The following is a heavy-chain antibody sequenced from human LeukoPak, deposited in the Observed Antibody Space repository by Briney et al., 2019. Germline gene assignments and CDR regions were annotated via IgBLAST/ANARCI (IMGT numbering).Heavy chain of an antibody. CDR2: ISYDGSNK. Sequence: GGSLRLSCAASGFTFSSYGMHWVRQAPGKGLEWVAVISYDGSNKYYADSVKGRFTISRDNSKNTPYLQMNSLRAEDTAVYYCAKSDNSGGSCNDYWGQGTLVTVSS. D-gene: IGHD2-15*01. CDR3: AKSDNSGGSCNDY. V-gene: IGHV3-30*18. CDR1: GFTFSSYG. J-gene: IGHJ4*02.